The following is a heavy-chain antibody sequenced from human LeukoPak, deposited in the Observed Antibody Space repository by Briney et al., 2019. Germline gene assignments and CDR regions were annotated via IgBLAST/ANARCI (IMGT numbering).Heavy chain of an antibody. J-gene: IGHJ5*02. CDR3: AKAGGYDILTGYSPPGFDP. Sequence: GGSLRLSCAASGFTFDDYAMHWVRQAPGKGLGWVSGISWNSGSIGYADSVKGRFTISRDNAKNSLYLQMNSLRAEDTALYYCAKAGGYDILTGYSPPGFDPWGQGTLVTVSS. D-gene: IGHD3-9*01. CDR2: ISWNSGSI. V-gene: IGHV3-9*01. CDR1: GFTFDDYA.